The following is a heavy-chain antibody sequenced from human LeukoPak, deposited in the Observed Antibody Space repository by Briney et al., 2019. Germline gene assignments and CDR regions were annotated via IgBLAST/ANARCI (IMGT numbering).Heavy chain of an antibody. CDR2: MSPNSGNT. J-gene: IGHJ3*02. D-gene: IGHD6-19*01. CDR3: ARDQGKYWLVPDAFDI. Sequence: ASVKISCKASGYTFTSYDINWMRQATGQGLEWMGWMSPNSGNTGYAQKFQGRVTMTRDTSISTAYMELSSLRAEDTAVYYCARDQGKYWLVPDAFDIWGQGTTVTVSS. V-gene: IGHV1-8*01. CDR1: GYTFTSYD.